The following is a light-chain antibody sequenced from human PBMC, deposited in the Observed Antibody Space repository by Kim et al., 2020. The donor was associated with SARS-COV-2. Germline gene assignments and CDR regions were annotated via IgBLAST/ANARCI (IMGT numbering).Light chain of an antibody. CDR3: CSYAGSYTLAV. V-gene: IGLV2-11*01. Sequence: QSALTQPRSVFGSPGQSVTISCTGTTSNVGGYNYVSWYQQHPGNAPKLMIYDVNKRPSGVPDRFSGSKSGNTASLTISGLQAEDEADYYCCSYAGSYTLAVFGGGTQLTVL. CDR2: DVN. J-gene: IGLJ2*01. CDR1: TSNVGGYNY.